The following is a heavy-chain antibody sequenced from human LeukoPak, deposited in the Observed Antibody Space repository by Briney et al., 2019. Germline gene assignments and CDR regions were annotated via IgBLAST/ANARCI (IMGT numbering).Heavy chain of an antibody. V-gene: IGHV3-64*01. CDR3: ASGDSSSWFSNNWFDP. CDR2: ISSNGGST. D-gene: IGHD6-13*01. Sequence: GGSLRLSCAASGFTFSSYAMHWVRQAPGKGLEYVSAISSNGGSTYYANSVKGRFTISRDNSKNTLYLQMGSLRAEDMVVYYCASGDSSSWFSNNWFDPWGQGTLVTVSS. CDR1: GFTFSSYA. J-gene: IGHJ5*02.